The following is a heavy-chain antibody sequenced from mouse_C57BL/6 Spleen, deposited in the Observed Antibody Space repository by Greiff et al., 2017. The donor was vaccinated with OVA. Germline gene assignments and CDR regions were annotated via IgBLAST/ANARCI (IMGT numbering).Heavy chain of an antibody. CDR3: ARSRQLRLQGYAMDY. D-gene: IGHD3-2*02. CDR1: GFTFTDYY. J-gene: IGHJ4*01. V-gene: IGHV7-3*01. Sequence: EVQLVESGGGLVQPGGSLSLSCAASGFTFTDYYMSWVRQPPGKALEWLGFIRNKANGYTTEYSASVKGRFTISRDNSQSILYLQMNALRAEDSATDYCARSRQLRLQGYAMDYWGQGTSVTVSS. CDR2: IRNKANGYTT.